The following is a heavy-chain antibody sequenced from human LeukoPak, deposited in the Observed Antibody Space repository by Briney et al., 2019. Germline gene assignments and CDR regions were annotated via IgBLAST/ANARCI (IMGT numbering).Heavy chain of an antibody. Sequence: GRSLRLSCAASGFTFDDYAMHWVRQAPGKGLEWVSGISWNSGSIGYADSVKGRFTISRDNAKNSLYLQMNSLRAEDTALYYCAKDVGTSYGDYGLGAFDIWGQGTMVTVSS. CDR1: GFTFDDYA. CDR2: ISWNSGSI. V-gene: IGHV3-9*01. D-gene: IGHD4-17*01. J-gene: IGHJ3*02. CDR3: AKDVGTSYGDYGLGAFDI.